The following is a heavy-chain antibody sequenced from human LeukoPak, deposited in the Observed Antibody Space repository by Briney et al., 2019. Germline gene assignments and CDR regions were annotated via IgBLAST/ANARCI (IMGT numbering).Heavy chain of an antibody. Sequence: SETLSLTCTVSGGSISSYYWSWIRQPAGKGLEWIGRIYTSGSTNYNPSPKSGVTMSVDTSKNQFSLKLSSATGADTAVYYCARHIPTSTQRWLQPIRGWGQGTLVTVSS. CDR2: IYTSGST. D-gene: IGHD5-24*01. V-gene: IGHV4-4*07. J-gene: IGHJ4*02. CDR3: ARHIPTSTQRWLQPIRG. CDR1: GGSISSYY.